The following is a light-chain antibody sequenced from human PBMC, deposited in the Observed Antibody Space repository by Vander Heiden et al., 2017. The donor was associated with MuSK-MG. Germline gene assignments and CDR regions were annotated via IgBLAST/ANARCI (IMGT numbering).Light chain of an antibody. Sequence: DIQMTQSPSTLSASIGDRVTITCRASQSINIWLAWYQQKPGKAPKLLIHKASSLESGVPSRFSGSGSGTEFTLTISSLQPDDFATYYCQHYSSYSRTFGQGTKVDIK. CDR3: QHYSSYSRT. CDR2: KAS. J-gene: IGKJ1*01. V-gene: IGKV1-5*03. CDR1: QSINIW.